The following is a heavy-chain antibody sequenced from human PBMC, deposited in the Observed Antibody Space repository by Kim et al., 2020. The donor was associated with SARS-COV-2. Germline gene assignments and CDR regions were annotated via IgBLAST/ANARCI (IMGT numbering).Heavy chain of an antibody. CDR2: T. J-gene: IGHJ6*02. CDR3: ARDLSIGMDV. V-gene: IGHV3-66*01. Sequence: TYYAYSVKGRFTISRNNSKTTLYLKMSILRAEDTAVYYCARDLSIGMDVWGQGTTVTVSS.